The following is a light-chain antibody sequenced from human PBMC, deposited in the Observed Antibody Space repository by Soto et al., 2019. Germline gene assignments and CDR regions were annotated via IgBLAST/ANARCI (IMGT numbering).Light chain of an antibody. CDR3: QPYNSYSQT. CDR1: HTMSSC. Sequence: AGHTMSSCLALYQQKPGKAPKLLIYKASSLESGVPSSFCCRRTGTEFTRLRTRLPSYDVATYYGQPYNSYSQTFGQGTKVEIK. J-gene: IGKJ1*01. CDR2: KAS. V-gene: IGKV1-5*03.